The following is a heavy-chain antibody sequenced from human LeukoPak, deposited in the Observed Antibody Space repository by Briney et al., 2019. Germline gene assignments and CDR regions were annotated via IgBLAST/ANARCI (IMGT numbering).Heavy chain of an antibody. Sequence: GGSLRLSCAASGFSFTSYAMSWVRQAPGKGLEWVSGINGGGDKTYYRDSVKGRITISRDNSKNTLYLQMNSLRAEDTAVYYCAKVPNWVYYFDYWGQGTLVTVSS. CDR1: GFSFTSYA. J-gene: IGHJ4*02. V-gene: IGHV3-23*01. CDR2: INGGGDKT. D-gene: IGHD7-27*01. CDR3: AKVPNWVYYFDY.